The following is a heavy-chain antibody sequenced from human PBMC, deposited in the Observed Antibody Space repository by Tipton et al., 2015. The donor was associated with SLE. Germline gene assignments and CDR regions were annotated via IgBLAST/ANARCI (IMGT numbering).Heavy chain of an antibody. CDR1: GFTFSSYA. V-gene: IGHV3-30*04. J-gene: IGHJ6*03. CDR2: ISYDGSNK. Sequence: SLRLSCATSGFTFSSYAMHWVRQAPGKGLEWVAVISYDGSNKYYADSVKGRFTISRDNSKNTLYLQMNSLRAEDTAVYYCARDLYYFYYDMDVWGKGTTVTVSS. CDR3: ARDLYYFYYDMDV.